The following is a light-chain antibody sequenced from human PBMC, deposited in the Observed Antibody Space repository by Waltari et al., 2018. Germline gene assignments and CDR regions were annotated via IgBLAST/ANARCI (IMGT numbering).Light chain of an antibody. Sequence: NFMLTQPHSVSESPGTTVTISCPRSSGSIASNSVPWYQQRPGSSPTTVIYEDNQRPSGVPDRFSGSIDSSSNSASLTISGLKTEDEADYYCQSYDSSNPWVFGGGTKLTVL. CDR2: EDN. V-gene: IGLV6-57*01. J-gene: IGLJ3*02. CDR3: QSYDSSNPWV. CDR1: SGSIASNS.